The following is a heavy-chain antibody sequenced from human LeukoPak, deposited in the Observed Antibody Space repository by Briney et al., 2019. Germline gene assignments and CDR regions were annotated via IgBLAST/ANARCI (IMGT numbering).Heavy chain of an antibody. CDR2: INHSGST. J-gene: IGHJ6*03. V-gene: IGHV4-34*01. CDR3: AREGRGYSYGYVYYYMDV. D-gene: IGHD5-18*01. Sequence: SETLSLTCAVYGGSFSGYYWSWIRQPPGKGLEWIGEINHSGSTNYNPSLKSRVTISVDTSKNQFPLKLSSVTAADTAVYYCAREGRGYSYGYVYYYMDVWGKGTTITVSS. CDR1: GGSFSGYY.